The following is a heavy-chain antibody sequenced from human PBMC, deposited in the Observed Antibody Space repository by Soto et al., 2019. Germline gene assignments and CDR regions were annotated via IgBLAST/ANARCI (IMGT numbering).Heavy chain of an antibody. CDR3: ARGHVNSGYQRIYYYYGMDV. D-gene: IGHD5-12*01. J-gene: IGHJ6*02. CDR1: GGTFSSYA. Sequence: SVKVSCKASGGTFSSYAISWVRQAPGQGLEWMGGIIPIFGTANYAQKFQGRVTITADESTSTAYMELSSLRSEDTAVYYCARGHVNSGYQRIYYYYGMDVWCQGTTVTVSS. V-gene: IGHV1-69*13. CDR2: IIPIFGTA.